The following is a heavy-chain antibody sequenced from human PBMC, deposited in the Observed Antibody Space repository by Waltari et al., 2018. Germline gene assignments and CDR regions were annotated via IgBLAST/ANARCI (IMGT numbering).Heavy chain of an antibody. CDR3: ARDFASTYFFDY. CDR1: GFDFRGYV. J-gene: IGHJ4*02. V-gene: IGHV3-33*01. Sequence: QVQLVESGGGVVQPGRSLRLSCAASGFDFRGYVMHWVRQAPGRGLEWGAEKWDDGRYENYADSVKGRFTISRDNSKDTLYLQMNSLRAEDTAVYYCARDFASTYFFDYWGQGTLVTVSS. CDR2: KWDDGRYE.